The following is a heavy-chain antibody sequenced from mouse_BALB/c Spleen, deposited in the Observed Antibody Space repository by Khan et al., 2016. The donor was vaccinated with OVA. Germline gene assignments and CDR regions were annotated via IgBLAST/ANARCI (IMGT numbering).Heavy chain of an antibody. CDR2: ISYSGVT. CDR1: GYSITRGYA. CDR3: ARGNYYGYYFDY. D-gene: IGHD1-1*01. V-gene: IGHV3-2*02. Sequence: EVQLQESGPGLVKPSQSLSLTCTFTGYSITRGYAWNWIRQFPGNNLEWMGYISYSGVTSYTPSLKSRISITRDTSKNQFFLQLNSVTTEDTATYYCARGNYYGYYFDYWGQGTTLTVSS. J-gene: IGHJ2*01.